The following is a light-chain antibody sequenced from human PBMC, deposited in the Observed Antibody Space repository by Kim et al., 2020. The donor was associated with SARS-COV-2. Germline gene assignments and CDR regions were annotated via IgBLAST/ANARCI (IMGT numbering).Light chain of an antibody. CDR2: DVS. Sequence: ITVSCTGTSSDVGGYSYVSWYQQHPGKAPKLMIYDVSNRPSGVSNRFSGSKSGNTASLTISGLQAEDEADYYCSSYTSSSTLDWVFGGGTQLTVL. CDR1: SSDVGGYSY. J-gene: IGLJ3*02. V-gene: IGLV2-14*03. CDR3: SSYTSSSTLDWV.